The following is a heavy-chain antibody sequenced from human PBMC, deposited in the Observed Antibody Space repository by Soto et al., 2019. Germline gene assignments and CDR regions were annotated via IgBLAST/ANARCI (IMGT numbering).Heavy chain of an antibody. D-gene: IGHD6-19*01. CDR1: GYTFTSYG. J-gene: IGHJ4*02. CDR3: ARDSSGRAIFDS. Sequence: QVPLVQSGGEVKKPGASVKVSCRASGYTFTSYGISWVRQAPGQGLEWLGWTSAYMVTNYAQKFQGRVTMTTDTSTSTAYMELRSLRFDDTAVYYCARDSSGRAIFDSWGQGTLVTVSS. V-gene: IGHV1-18*01. CDR2: TSAYMVT.